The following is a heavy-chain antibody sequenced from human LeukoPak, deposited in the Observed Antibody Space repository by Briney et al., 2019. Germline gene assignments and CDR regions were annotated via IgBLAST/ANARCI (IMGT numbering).Heavy chain of an antibody. CDR2: ISAYNGNT. V-gene: IGHV1-18*01. CDR1: GYTFTSYD. D-gene: IGHD3-22*01. J-gene: IGHJ4*02. CDR3: ARELGYYYDSSGPLDY. Sequence: ASVKVSCKASGYTFTSYDINWVRQAPGQGLEWMGWISAYNGNTNYAQKLQGRVTMTTDTSTSTAYMELRSLRSDDTAVYYCARELGYYYDSSGPLDYWGQGTLVTVSS.